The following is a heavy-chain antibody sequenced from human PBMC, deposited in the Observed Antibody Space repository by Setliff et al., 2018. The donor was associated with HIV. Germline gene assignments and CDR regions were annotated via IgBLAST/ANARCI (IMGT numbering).Heavy chain of an antibody. Sequence: PSQTLSLTCAISGDSVSSNSAAWNWIRQSPSRGLEWLGRTYYRSKWYNDYAVSVKSRITINPDTSENQFSLQLNSVTPEDTAVYYCARDCDPSRYYYLSLFDFWGQGTPVPSPQ. D-gene: IGHD3-22*01. CDR2: TYYRSKWYN. V-gene: IGHV6-1*01. CDR1: GDSVSSNSAA. CDR3: ARDCDPSRYYYLSLFDF. J-gene: IGHJ4*02.